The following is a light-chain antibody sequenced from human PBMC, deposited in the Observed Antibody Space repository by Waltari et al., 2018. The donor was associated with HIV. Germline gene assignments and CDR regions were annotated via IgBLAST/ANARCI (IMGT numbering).Light chain of an antibody. CDR3: QSCDRLSALPI. Sequence: QSALTQPPSLSGSPGQRVTISCTGLRTTNFGTTYDVHWNQLVPGTGSRIIISTNTHRPSGGQDRLAASKAGTSASLAITGLQAEDEADYDCQSCDRLSALPIFGGGNKVTV. J-gene: IGLJ2*01. V-gene: IGLV1-40*01. CDR2: TNT. CDR1: RTTNFGTTYD.